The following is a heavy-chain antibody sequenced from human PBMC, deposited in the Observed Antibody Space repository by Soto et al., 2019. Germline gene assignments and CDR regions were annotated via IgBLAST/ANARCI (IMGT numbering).Heavy chain of an antibody. J-gene: IGHJ4*02. CDR1: GFTFSSYG. V-gene: IGHV3-33*01. Sequence: GGSLRLSCAPSGFTFSSYGMHWVRQAPGKGLEWVAVIWYDGSNKYYADSVKGRFTISRDNSKNTLYLQMNSLRAEDTAVYYWAREAGRGSSSYYFDYWGQGTLVTVSS. CDR2: IWYDGSNK. D-gene: IGHD6-6*01. CDR3: AREAGRGSSSYYFDY.